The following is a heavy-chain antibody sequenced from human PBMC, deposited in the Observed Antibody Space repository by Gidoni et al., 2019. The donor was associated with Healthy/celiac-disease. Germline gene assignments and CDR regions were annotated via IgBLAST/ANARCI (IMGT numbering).Heavy chain of an antibody. Sequence: EVQLVESGGGLVQPGGSLRLSCAASGFPFRSYWMGWVRQAPGKALEWLANIKQEGSEKYYVDSVKGRFTISRDNAKNSLYLQMNSLRAEDTAVYYCARDPMTTVTTGDYWGQGTLVTVSS. CDR1: GFPFRSYW. J-gene: IGHJ4*02. CDR3: ARDPMTTVTTGDY. D-gene: IGHD4-17*01. V-gene: IGHV3-7*01. CDR2: IKQEGSEK.